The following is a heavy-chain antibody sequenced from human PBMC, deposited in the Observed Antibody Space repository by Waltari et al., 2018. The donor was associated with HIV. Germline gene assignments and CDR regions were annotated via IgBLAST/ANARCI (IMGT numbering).Heavy chain of an antibody. V-gene: IGHV3-64D*06. CDR2: ISGDGHST. Sequence: DVQLVESGGTLVQPGGSLRLSCSASGFTFSSYFIHWVRQTPGNGLEYVSAISGDGHSTYYAVSLKGRFTITRDNSKNTVWLQMRSLRAEDTAVYYCAKGNYDVLTGYYGPSFEYWGQGTLVTVSS. D-gene: IGHD3-9*01. CDR1: GFTFSSYF. CDR3: AKGNYDVLTGYYGPSFEY. J-gene: IGHJ4*02.